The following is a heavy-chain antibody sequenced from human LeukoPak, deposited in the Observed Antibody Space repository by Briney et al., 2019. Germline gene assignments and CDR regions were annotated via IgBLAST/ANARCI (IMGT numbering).Heavy chain of an antibody. J-gene: IGHJ5*02. CDR3: ARDSGSYYYWFDP. D-gene: IGHD1-26*01. Sequence: ASVKVSCKASGDTFTSYYMHWVRQAPGQGLEWMGIINPNGGSTSYAQKFQGRVTMTRDTSTSTVYMELSSLRSEDTAVYYCARDSGSYYYWFDPWGQGTLVTVSS. CDR1: GDTFTSYY. CDR2: INPNGGST. V-gene: IGHV1-46*01.